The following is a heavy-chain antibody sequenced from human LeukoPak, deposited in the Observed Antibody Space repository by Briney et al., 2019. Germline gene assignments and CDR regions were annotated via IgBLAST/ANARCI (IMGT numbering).Heavy chain of an antibody. V-gene: IGHV4-59*01. J-gene: IGHJ5*02. CDR2: IYYSGST. CDR1: GGSISSYY. D-gene: IGHD2-15*01. CDR3: ARGGYCSGGSCYDNWFDP. Sequence: SETLSLTCTVSGGSISSYYWSWIRQPPGKGLEWSGYIYYSGSTNYNPSLKSRVTISLDTSKNQLSLKLSSVTAADTAVYYCARGGYCSGGSCYDNWFDPWGQGTLVTVSS.